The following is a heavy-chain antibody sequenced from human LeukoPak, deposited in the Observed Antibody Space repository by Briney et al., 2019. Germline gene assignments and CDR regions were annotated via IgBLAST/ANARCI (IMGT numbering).Heavy chain of an antibody. V-gene: IGHV4-61*02. CDR3: ARELVVGDNTRAPYYFDY. D-gene: IGHD3-16*01. Sequence: SETLSLTCTVSGGSISSGSYYWSWIRQPAGKGLEWIGRIYTSGSTNYNPSLKSRVTISVDTSKNQFSLKLSSVTAADTAVYYCARELVVGDNTRAPYYFDYWGQGTLVTVSS. CDR2: IYTSGST. CDR1: GGSISSGSYY. J-gene: IGHJ4*02.